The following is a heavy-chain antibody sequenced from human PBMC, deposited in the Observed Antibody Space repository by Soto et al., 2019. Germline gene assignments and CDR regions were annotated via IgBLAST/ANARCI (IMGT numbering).Heavy chain of an antibody. J-gene: IGHJ6*02. CDR3: AREIDILQNYDYYGIHD. V-gene: IGHV1-46*01. Sequence: QVQLGQSGSEVKKPGASVKVSCTASGYTFTSYYVHWVRQAPGQGLEWMGVVNPSSGRTTYAQKSRRRITMARDTSTSTVHGKVRSLRPADTAVYYCAREIDILQNYDYYGIHDWGQGTTVTVAS. CDR2: VNPSSGRT. CDR1: GYTFTSYY. D-gene: IGHD3-9*01.